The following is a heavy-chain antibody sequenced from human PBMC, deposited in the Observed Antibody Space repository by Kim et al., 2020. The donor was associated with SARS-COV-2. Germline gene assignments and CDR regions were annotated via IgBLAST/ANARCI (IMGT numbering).Heavy chain of an antibody. CDR1: GFTFNNAW. CDR3: NTRSSDWRWGTVGMDV. Sequence: GWSLRLSCAASGFTFNNAWMTWVRQAPGKGLEWVGRIKSKTNGGTTEYAAPVKGRFTISRDDSKNMLYLQMNSLKTEDTAVYYCNTRSSDWRWGTVGMDVWGQGTTVTVSS. J-gene: IGHJ6*02. CDR2: IKSKTNGGTT. D-gene: IGHD6-19*01. V-gene: IGHV3-15*01.